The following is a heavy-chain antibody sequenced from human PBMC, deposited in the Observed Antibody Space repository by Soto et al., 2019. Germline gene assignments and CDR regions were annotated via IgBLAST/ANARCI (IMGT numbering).Heavy chain of an antibody. D-gene: IGHD3-10*01. V-gene: IGHV3-33*01. CDR1: GFTFSSYG. CDR3: ARDGITMVRGVPRRFYYYYYMDV. CDR2: IWYDGSNK. J-gene: IGHJ6*03. Sequence: PGGSLRLSCAASGFTFSSYGMHWVRQAPGKGLEWVAVIWYDGSNKYYADSVKGRFTISRDNSKNTLYLQMNSLRAEDTAVYYCARDGITMVRGVPRRFYYYYYMDVWGKGTTVTAP.